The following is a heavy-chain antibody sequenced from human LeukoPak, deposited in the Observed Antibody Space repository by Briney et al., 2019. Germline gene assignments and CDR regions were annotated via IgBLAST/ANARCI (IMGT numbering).Heavy chain of an antibody. CDR2: INPNSGGT. CDR3: ARVHYYGSGSDY. Sequence: AASVKVSCKASGYTFTGYYMHWVRQAPGQGLEWMGWINPNSGGTNYAQKFQGRVTMTRDTSISTAYMELSRLRSDDTAVYYCARVHYYGSGSDYWGQGTLVTVSS. CDR1: GYTFTGYY. D-gene: IGHD3-10*01. J-gene: IGHJ4*02. V-gene: IGHV1-2*02.